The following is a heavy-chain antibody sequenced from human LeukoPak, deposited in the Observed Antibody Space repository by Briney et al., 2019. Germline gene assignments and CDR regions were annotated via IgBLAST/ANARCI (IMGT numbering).Heavy chain of an antibody. V-gene: IGHV4-34*01. D-gene: IGHD2-2*01. CDR2: INHSGST. Sequence: SETLSLTCAVYGGSFSGYYWSWIRQPPGKGLEWIGEINHSGSTNYNPSLKSRVTISVDTSKNQFSLKLSSVTAADTAVYYCATSLGYCSSTSCYSAFDIWGQGTMVTVSS. CDR3: ATSLGYCSSTSCYSAFDI. J-gene: IGHJ3*02. CDR1: GGSFSGYY.